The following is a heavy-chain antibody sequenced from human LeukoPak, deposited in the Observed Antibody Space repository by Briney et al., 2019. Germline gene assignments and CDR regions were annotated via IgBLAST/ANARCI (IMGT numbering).Heavy chain of an antibody. Sequence: ASVKVSCKASGYTFTSYGISWVRQAPGQGLEWMGWISAYNGNTNYAQKLQGRVTITRDTSASTAYMELSSLRSEDTAVYYCARRIRDWNAPTTFDYWGQGTLVTVSS. J-gene: IGHJ4*02. D-gene: IGHD1-1*01. CDR3: ARRIRDWNAPTTFDY. CDR2: ISAYNGNT. CDR1: GYTFTSYG. V-gene: IGHV1-18*01.